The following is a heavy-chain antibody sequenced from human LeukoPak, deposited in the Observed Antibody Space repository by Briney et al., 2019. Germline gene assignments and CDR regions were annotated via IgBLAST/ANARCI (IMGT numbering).Heavy chain of an antibody. V-gene: IGHV3-21*01. Sequence: AGGSLRLSCAASGFTFSSYSMNWVHQAPGKGLEWVSSISSSSSYIYYADSVKGRFTISRDNAKNSLYLQMNSLRAEDTAVYYCARGKGSVFDYWGQGTLVTVSS. CDR2: ISSSSSYI. J-gene: IGHJ4*02. CDR3: ARGKGSVFDY. CDR1: GFTFSSYS.